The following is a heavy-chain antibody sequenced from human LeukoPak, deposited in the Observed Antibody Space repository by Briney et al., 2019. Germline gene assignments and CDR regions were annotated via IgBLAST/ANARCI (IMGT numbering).Heavy chain of an antibody. D-gene: IGHD3-10*01. CDR3: ARDRLQYYYGSGSYYNPGDAFDI. Sequence: SVKISCKASGGTFSSYAISWVRQAPGQGLEWMGGIIPIFGTANYAQKFQGRVTITADKSTSTAYMELSSLRSEDTAVYYCARDRLQYYYGSGSYYNPGDAFDIWGQGTMVTVSS. J-gene: IGHJ3*02. CDR1: GGTFSSYA. V-gene: IGHV1-69*06. CDR2: IIPIFGTA.